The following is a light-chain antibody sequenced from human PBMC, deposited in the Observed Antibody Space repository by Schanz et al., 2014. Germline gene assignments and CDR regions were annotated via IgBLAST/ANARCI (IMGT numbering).Light chain of an antibody. CDR3: QQYDDWPLT. J-gene: IGKJ4*01. V-gene: IGKV3D-15*01. CDR1: ESVSSS. Sequence: EIVMTQSPGTLSLSPGERATLSCRASESVSSSSLAWYQQKPGQAPRLLIYGASSRATGIPARFSGSGSGTEFTLTISSLQSEDFAVYYCQQYDDWPLTFGGGTKVEI. CDR2: GAS.